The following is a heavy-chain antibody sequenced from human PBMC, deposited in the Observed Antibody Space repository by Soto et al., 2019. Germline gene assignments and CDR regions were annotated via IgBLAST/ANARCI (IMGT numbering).Heavy chain of an antibody. J-gene: IGHJ5*02. Sequence: SETLSLTCTVTGGAISGYYWTWIRQSDGEGLEWIGRIYSSGSTNYNPSLKSRVTISLDTSMNYFSLRLSSVTAADTAVYYCARGQRFSDWFDPWGHGTLVTLSS. CDR2: IYSSGST. CDR1: GGAISGYY. CDR3: ARGQRFSDWFDP. D-gene: IGHD3-3*01. V-gene: IGHV4-4*07.